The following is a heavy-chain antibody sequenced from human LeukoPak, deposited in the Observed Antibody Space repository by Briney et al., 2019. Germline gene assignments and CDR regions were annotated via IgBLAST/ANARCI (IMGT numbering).Heavy chain of an antibody. CDR2: IYNSGRT. CDR1: GGSISSYF. Sequence: SEALSLTCTVSGGSISSYFWNWIRQPPGKGLEWIGYIYNSGRTNYNPSLKSRVTITVDTSKDQVSLKVNSVTAADTAVYYCARGGDSDWFDPWGQGTLVTVSS. V-gene: IGHV4-59*01. D-gene: IGHD7-27*01. CDR3: ARGGDSDWFDP. J-gene: IGHJ5*02.